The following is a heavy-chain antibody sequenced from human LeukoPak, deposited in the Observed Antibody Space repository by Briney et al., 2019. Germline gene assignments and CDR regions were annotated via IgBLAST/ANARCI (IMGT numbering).Heavy chain of an antibody. V-gene: IGHV1-2*02. CDR3: TRALGSDY. CDR1: GYTFTDYY. CDR2: INPNSGGT. J-gene: IGHJ4*02. D-gene: IGHD1-26*01. Sequence: ASVKVSCKASGYTFTDYYTNWVRQAPGQGLEWMGWINPNSGGTNYAQKFQGRVTMTRDTSISTAYMELSSLRSDDTAMYYCTRALGSDYWGQGTLVTVSS.